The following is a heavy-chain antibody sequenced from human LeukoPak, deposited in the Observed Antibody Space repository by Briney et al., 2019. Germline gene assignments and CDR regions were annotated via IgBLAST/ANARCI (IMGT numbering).Heavy chain of an antibody. CDR3: TVDSGYDGY. V-gene: IGHV1-69*04. J-gene: IGHJ4*02. D-gene: IGHD5-12*01. Sequence: ASVKVSCKASGGTFSSHAISWVRQAPGQGLEWMGRIIPILGIANYAQKFQGRVTITADKSTSTAYMELSSLRSEDTAVYYCTVDSGYDGYWGQGTLVTVSS. CDR2: IIPILGIA. CDR1: GGTFSSHA.